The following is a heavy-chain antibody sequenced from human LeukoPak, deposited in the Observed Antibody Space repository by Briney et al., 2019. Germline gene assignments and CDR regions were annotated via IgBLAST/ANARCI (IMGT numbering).Heavy chain of an antibody. CDR1: GFTFSSYA. J-gene: IGHJ4*02. Sequence: GSLRLSCAASGFTFSSYAMSWVRQAPGKGLEWVSAISGSGGSTYYADSVKGRFTISRDNSKNTLYLQMNSLRAEDTAVYYCAKDGFEYYYGSGSQGYFDYWGQGTLVTVSS. CDR3: AKDGFEYYYGSGSQGYFDY. D-gene: IGHD3-10*01. V-gene: IGHV3-23*01. CDR2: ISGSGGST.